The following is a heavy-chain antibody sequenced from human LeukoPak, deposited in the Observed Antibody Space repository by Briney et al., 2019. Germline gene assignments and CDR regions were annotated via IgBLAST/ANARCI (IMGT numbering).Heavy chain of an antibody. CDR2: ISSSSSYI. CDR3: ARGLPTYYYGSGTGDNDY. D-gene: IGHD3-10*01. V-gene: IGHV3-21*01. Sequence: GGSLRLSCAASGFTFSSYSMNWVRQAPGKGLEWVSSISSSSSYIYYADSVKGRFTISRDNAKNSMYLQMNSLRAEDTGVYYCARGLPTYYYGSGTGDNDYCGQGTLVTVSS. CDR1: GFTFSSYS. J-gene: IGHJ4*02.